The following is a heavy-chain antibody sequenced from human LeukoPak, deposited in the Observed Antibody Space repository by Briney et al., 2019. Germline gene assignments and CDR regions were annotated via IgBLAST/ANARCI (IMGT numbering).Heavy chain of an antibody. Sequence: PSETQSLTCTVSGGSISSSSYYWGWIRQPPGKGLEWIGSIYYSGSTYYNPSLKSRVTISVDTSKNQFSLKLSSVTAADTAVYYCATPDYAEAFDIWGQGTMVTVSS. CDR3: ATPDYAEAFDI. J-gene: IGHJ3*02. CDR2: IYYSGST. D-gene: IGHD4-17*01. CDR1: GGSISSSSYY. V-gene: IGHV4-39*01.